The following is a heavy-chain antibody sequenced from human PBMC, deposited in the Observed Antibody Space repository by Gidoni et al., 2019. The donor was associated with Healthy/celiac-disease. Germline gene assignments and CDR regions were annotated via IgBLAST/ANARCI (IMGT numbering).Heavy chain of an antibody. V-gene: IGHV1-69*01. CDR2: IIPIFGTA. CDR3: ARGGVAVAGKNWFDP. J-gene: IGHJ5*02. CDR1: GGPFSSYA. Sequence: QVQPVQSGAEVKKPGSSVKVSCKASGGPFSSYAIRWVRQAPGQGLEWIEGIIPIFGTANDAQKSQGRVTITADESTSTAYMELSSLRSEYTAVYYCARGGVAVAGKNWFDPWGQGTLVTVSS. D-gene: IGHD6-19*01.